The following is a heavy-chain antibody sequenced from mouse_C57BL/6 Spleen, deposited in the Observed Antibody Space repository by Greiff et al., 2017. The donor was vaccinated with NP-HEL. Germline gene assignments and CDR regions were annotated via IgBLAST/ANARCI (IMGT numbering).Heavy chain of an antibody. CDR3: ARTGKGPWFAY. V-gene: IGHV5-17*01. Sequence: EVHLVESGGGLVKPGGSLKLSCAASGFTFSDYGMHWVRQAPEKGLEWVAYISSGSSTIYYADTVKGRFTISRDNAKNTLFLQMTSLRSEDTAMYYCARTGKGPWFAYWGQGTLVTVSA. J-gene: IGHJ3*01. D-gene: IGHD4-1*01. CDR2: ISSGSSTI. CDR1: GFTFSDYG.